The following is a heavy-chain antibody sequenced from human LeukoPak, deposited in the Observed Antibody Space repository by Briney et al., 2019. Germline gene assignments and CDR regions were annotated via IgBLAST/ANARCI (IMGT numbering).Heavy chain of an antibody. Sequence: GESLKISCKGSGYSFTSYSIGWVRQTPGKGLEWMGIIYPGDSDTRYSPSFQGQVTISADKSISTAYLQWSSLKASDTAMYYCARRAYSSGWYVGYWGQGTLVTVSS. V-gene: IGHV5-51*01. CDR1: GYSFTSYS. CDR2: IYPGDSDT. D-gene: IGHD6-19*01. CDR3: ARRAYSSGWYVGY. J-gene: IGHJ4*02.